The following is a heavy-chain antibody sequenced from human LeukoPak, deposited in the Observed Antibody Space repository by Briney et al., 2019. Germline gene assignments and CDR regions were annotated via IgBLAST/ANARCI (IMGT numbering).Heavy chain of an antibody. CDR1: GFTFSSSE. CDR3: ARSYYYHGMDV. V-gene: IGHV3-48*03. J-gene: IGHJ6*02. CDR2: ISSSGSTM. Sequence: GGSLTLSCAASGFTFSSSEMNWVRQAPGKGLDWVSYISSSGSTMYYADSVKGRFTISRDNAKNSLYLQMSSLRADDTAVYYCARSYYYHGMDVWGQGTTVTVSS.